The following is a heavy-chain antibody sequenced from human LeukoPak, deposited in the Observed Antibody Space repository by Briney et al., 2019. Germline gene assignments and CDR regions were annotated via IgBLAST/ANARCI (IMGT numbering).Heavy chain of an antibody. CDR1: GYSISSGYY. CDR3: ARVSEDGSGSYRYYMDV. J-gene: IGHJ6*03. D-gene: IGHD3-10*01. V-gene: IGHV4-38-2*02. Sequence: PSETLSLTCTVSGYSISSGYYWGWIRQPPGKGLEWIGSIYHSGSTYYNPSLKSRVTISVDTSKNQFSLKLSSVTAADTAVYYCARVSEDGSGSYRYYMDVWGKGTTVTISS. CDR2: IYHSGST.